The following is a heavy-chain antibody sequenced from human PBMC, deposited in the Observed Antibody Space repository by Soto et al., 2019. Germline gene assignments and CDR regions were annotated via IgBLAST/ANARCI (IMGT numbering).Heavy chain of an antibody. D-gene: IGHD1-1*01. V-gene: IGHV4-34*01. CDR3: ARVERGTATTVVDAFDI. CDR1: GGSVSGANYY. Sequence: QVQLQQWGAGLLKPSETLSLTCAVYGGSVSGANYYWSWIRQPPGKELEWIGEMSHSGGTHFNPSLKSRAPISVDTSTNQFSLKMRSVTAADTALYYCARVERGTATTVVDAFDIWGPGTMVTVSS. J-gene: IGHJ3*02. CDR2: MSHSGGT.